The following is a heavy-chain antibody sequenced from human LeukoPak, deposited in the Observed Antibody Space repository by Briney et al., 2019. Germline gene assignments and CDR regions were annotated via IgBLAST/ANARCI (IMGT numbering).Heavy chain of an antibody. CDR2: IIPIFGTA. V-gene: IGHV1-69*01. CDR3: ASGISVWVAYFDY. D-gene: IGHD5/OR15-5a*01. CDR1: GGTFSSYA. J-gene: IGHJ4*02. Sequence: SVKVSCKASGGTFSSYAISWVRQAPGQGLEWMGGIIPIFGTADYAQKFQGRVTITADESTSTAYMELSSLRSEDTAVYYCASGISVWVAYFDYWGQGTLVTVSS.